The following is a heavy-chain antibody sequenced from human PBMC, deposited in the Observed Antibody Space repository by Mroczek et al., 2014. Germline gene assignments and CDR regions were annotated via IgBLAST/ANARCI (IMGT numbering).Heavy chain of an antibody. J-gene: IGHJ4*02. CDR3: AKSYDYVWGSYPADY. Sequence: VQLRGVGGGAWSSLGGSLRLSCAASGFTFSSYGMHWVRQAPGKGLEWVAFIRYDGSNKYYADSVKGRFTVSRDNSKNTLYLQMNSLRAEDTAVYYCAKSYDYVWGSYPADYWGQGTLVTVSS. V-gene: IGHV3-30*02. CDR1: GFTFSSYG. D-gene: IGHD3-16*02. CDR2: IRYDGSNK.